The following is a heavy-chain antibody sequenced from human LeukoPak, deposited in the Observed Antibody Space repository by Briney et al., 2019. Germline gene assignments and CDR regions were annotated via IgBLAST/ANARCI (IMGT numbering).Heavy chain of an antibody. Sequence: GGSLRLSCAASGFTFSSYAMSWVRQAPGKGLEWVSAISGSGGSTYYADSVKGRFTISRDNSKNTLYLQMNSLRAGDTAVYYCAKALYYYDSSGYYYGFDYWGQGTLVTVSS. D-gene: IGHD3-22*01. CDR3: AKALYYYDSSGYYYGFDY. CDR1: GFTFSSYA. CDR2: ISGSGGST. V-gene: IGHV3-23*01. J-gene: IGHJ4*02.